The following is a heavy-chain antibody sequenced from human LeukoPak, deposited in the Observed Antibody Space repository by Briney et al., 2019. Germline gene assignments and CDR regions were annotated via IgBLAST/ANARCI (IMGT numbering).Heavy chain of an antibody. V-gene: IGHV1-2*02. D-gene: IGHD3-3*01. CDR1: GYTFINYG. CDR3: ARRPPPLRFLEWFPGGMDV. J-gene: IGHJ6*02. Sequence: ASVKVSCKTSGYTFINYGINWVRQAPGQGLEWMGWINPNSGGTNYAQKFQGRVTMTRDTSISTAYMELSRLRSDDTAVYYCARRPPPLRFLEWFPGGMDVWGQGTTVTVSS. CDR2: INPNSGGT.